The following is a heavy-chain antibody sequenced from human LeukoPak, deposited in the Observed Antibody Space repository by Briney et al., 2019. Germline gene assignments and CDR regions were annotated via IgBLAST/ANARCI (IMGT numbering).Heavy chain of an antibody. CDR2: IYYSGST. V-gene: IGHV4-30-4*08. CDR1: GGSISSGDYY. D-gene: IGHD3-3*01. Sequence: SETLSLTCTVSGGSISSGDYYWSWIRQPPGKGLEWIGYIYYSGSTYYNPSLKSRVTISVDTSKNQFSLKLSSVTAADTAVYYCALNYDFWSGYNSTYYYYYMGVWGKGTTVTVSS. J-gene: IGHJ6*03. CDR3: ALNYDFWSGYNSTYYYYYMGV.